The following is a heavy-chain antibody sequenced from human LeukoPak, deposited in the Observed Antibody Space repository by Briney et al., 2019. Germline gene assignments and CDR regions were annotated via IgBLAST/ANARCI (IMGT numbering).Heavy chain of an antibody. CDR2: ISGSGGST. CDR3: AKDSVDHDAFDI. J-gene: IGHJ3*02. V-gene: IGHV3-23*01. Sequence: GGSLRLSCAASGFTFSSYWMNWVRQAPGKGLEWVSAISGSGGSTYYADSVKGRFTISRDNSKNTLYLQMNSLRAEDTAVYYCAKDSVDHDAFDIWGQGTMVTVSS. D-gene: IGHD5-12*01. CDR1: GFTFSSYW.